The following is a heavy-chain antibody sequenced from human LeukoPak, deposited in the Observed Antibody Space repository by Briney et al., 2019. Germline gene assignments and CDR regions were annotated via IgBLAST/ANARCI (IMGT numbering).Heavy chain of an antibody. CDR2: INPNSGGT. D-gene: IGHD2-2*02. CDR3: AILPLGYCSSTSCYRFDY. J-gene: IGHJ4*02. V-gene: IGHV1-2*02. CDR1: GYTFTGYY. Sequence: ASVKVSCKASGYTFTGYYMHWVRQAPGQGLEWMGWINPNSGGTNYAQKFQGRVTMTRDTSISTAYMELSRLGSDDTAVYYCAILPLGYCSSTSCYRFDYWGQGTLVTVSS.